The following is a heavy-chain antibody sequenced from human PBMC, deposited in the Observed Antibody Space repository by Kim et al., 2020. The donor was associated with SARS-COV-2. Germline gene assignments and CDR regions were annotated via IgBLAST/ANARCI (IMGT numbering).Heavy chain of an antibody. CDR3: ARGFRGYSYGTQFDY. CDR2: INHSGST. J-gene: IGHJ4*02. Sequence: SETLSLTCAVYGGSFSGYYWSWIRQPPGKGLEWIGEINHSGSTNYNPSLKSRVTISVDTSKNQFSLKLSSVTAADTAVYYCARGFRGYSYGTQFDYWGQGTLVTVYS. V-gene: IGHV4-34*01. D-gene: IGHD5-18*01. CDR1: GGSFSGYY.